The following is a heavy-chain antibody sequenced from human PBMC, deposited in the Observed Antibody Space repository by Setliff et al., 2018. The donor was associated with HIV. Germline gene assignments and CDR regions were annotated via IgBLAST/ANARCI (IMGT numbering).Heavy chain of an antibody. CDR1: GGSVSSSNW. J-gene: IGHJ5*02. Sequence: SETLSLTCAVSGGSVSSSNWWSWVRQPPGKGLEWIGEISQSGSTNYNPSLKSRVTISVNKSKHQFSLKLSSVTAADTAVYYCARGPARAVARPGWLDPWGQGTLVTVSS. CDR2: ISQSGST. V-gene: IGHV4-4*02. D-gene: IGHD6-19*01. CDR3: ARGPARAVARPGWLDP.